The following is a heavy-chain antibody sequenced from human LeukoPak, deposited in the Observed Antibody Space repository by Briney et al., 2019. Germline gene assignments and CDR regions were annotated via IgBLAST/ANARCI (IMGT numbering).Heavy chain of an antibody. D-gene: IGHD6-19*01. CDR1: GFTFSSYA. J-gene: IGHJ6*02. CDR2: ISGSGGST. V-gene: IGHV3-23*01. Sequence: GGSLRLSCAASGFTFSSYAMSWVRQAPGKGLEWVSAISGSGGSTYYADSVKGRFTISRDNSKNTPYLQTNSLRAEDTAVYYCAKAVAGSYYYYYGMDVWGQGTTVTVSS. CDR3: AKAVAGSYYYYYGMDV.